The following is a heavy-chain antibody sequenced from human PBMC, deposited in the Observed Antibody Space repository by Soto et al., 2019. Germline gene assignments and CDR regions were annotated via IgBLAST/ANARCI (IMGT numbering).Heavy chain of an antibody. V-gene: IGHV1-69*12. J-gene: IGHJ3*02. CDR2: IIPIFGTA. CDR3: ALNPGYCCSWRDDAFDI. D-gene: IGHD6-13*01. Sequence: QVQLVQSGAEVKKPGSSVKVSCKASGGTFSSYAISWVRQAPGQGLEWMGGIIPIFGTANYAQKFQGRVTIAAXXSXSTXCMALGSLRSEDTAVYYCALNPGYCCSWRDDAFDIWGQGTLVTVSS. CDR1: GGTFSSYA.